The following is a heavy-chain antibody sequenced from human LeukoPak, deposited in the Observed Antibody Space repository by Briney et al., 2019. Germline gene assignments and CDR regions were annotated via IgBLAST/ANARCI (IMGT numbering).Heavy chain of an antibody. Sequence: SETLSLTCAVYGGSFSGYYWSWIRQPPGKGLEWIGEINHSGSTNYNPSLKSRVTISVDTSKNQFSLKLSSATAADTAVYYCARAYYYDSSGYTYWGQGTLVTVSS. J-gene: IGHJ4*02. D-gene: IGHD3-22*01. V-gene: IGHV4-34*01. CDR3: ARAYYYDSSGYTY. CDR2: INHSGST. CDR1: GGSFSGYY.